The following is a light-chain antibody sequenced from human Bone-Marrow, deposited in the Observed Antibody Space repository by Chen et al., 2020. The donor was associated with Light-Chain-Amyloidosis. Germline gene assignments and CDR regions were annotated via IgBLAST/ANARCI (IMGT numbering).Light chain of an antibody. CDR1: ALAKQY. J-gene: IGLJ2*01. CDR2: QDS. Sequence: SFELTQPPSVSVSPGQTARITCSGDALAKQYAYWFQQRPGQAPILLIYQDSERPSGIHERFSGSSSGTTVTLTITGVQAEDEADYFCKSADISNVVFGGGTKLTVL. V-gene: IGLV3-25*03. CDR3: KSADISNVV.